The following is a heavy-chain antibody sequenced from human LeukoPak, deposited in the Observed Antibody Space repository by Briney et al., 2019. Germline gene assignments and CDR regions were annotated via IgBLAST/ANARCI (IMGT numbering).Heavy chain of an antibody. CDR2: ISGSGGNT. V-gene: IGHV3-23*01. J-gene: IGHJ6*03. D-gene: IGHD2-2*01. CDR3: AKGSSASPLGYYYYMDV. CDR1: GFTFSSYA. Sequence: GGSLRLSCAASGFTFSSYAMSWVRQAPGKGLEWVSTISGSGGNTYYADSVKGRFTISRDNSKNTLYLQMNSLRAEDTAVHYCAKGSSASPLGYYYYMDVWGKGTTVTVSS.